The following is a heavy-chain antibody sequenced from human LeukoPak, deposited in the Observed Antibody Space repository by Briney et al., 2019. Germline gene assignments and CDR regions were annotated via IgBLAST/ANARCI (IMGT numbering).Heavy chain of an antibody. D-gene: IGHD2-2*02. CDR2: IYYSGST. CDR1: GGSISSSSYY. V-gene: IGHV4-39*07. CDR3: ARTDCSSTSCYNGY. Sequence: SETLSLTCTVSGGSISSSSYYWGWIRQSPGKGLEWIGSIYYSGSTYYNPSLKSRVTISVDTSKNQFSLKLSSVTAADTAVYYCARTDCSSTSCYNGYWGQGTLVTVSS. J-gene: IGHJ4*02.